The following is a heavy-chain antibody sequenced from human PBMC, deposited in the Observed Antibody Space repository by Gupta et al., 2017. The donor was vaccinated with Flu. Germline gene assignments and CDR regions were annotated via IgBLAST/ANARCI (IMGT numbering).Heavy chain of an antibody. D-gene: IGHD3-22*01. J-gene: IGHJ4*02. CDR1: GYTFTRYY. Sequence: QVQLVQSGAEVKKPGASVKVSCKTSGYTFTRYYIHWVRQAPGQGLEWMGIINPSGGATTYTQKFQGRVTMTSDTSTSTVYMELSSLRSEDTAVYDCASRDYYDSSAYYSGGVDYWGQGTLVTVSS. CDR3: ASRDYYDSSAYYSGGVDY. CDR2: INPSGGAT. V-gene: IGHV1-46*03.